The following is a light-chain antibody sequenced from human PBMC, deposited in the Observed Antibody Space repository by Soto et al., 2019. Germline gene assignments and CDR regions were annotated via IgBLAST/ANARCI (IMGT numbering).Light chain of an antibody. Sequence: IQMTQYPSTLSAYVGDRVTITCRASQSISHFLAWYQQKPGKVPKLLIYDASNLGSGVPSRFSGSGSGTDFTLTISGLQPDDFTTYYCQQYTSYSRTFGQGTKVDIK. V-gene: IGKV1-5*01. J-gene: IGKJ1*01. CDR2: DAS. CDR3: QQYTSYSRT. CDR1: QSISHF.